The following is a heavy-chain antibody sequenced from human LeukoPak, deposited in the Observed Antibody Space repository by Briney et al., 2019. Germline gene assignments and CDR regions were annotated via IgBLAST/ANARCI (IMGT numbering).Heavy chain of an antibody. V-gene: IGHV3-74*01. D-gene: IGHD2-8*01. CDR2: INSDGSST. Sequence: GGSLRLSCAASGFTFSSYWMHWVRQAPGKGLVWVSRINSDGSSTSYADSVNGRFTISRDNSKNTLYLEMNSLRAEDTAIYYCAKGRVSDQWGRGTLVTVSS. J-gene: IGHJ4*02. CDR1: GFTFSSYW. CDR3: AKGRVSDQ.